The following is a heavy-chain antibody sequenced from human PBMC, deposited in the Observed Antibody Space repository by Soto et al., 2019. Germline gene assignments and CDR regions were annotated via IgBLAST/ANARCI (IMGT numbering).Heavy chain of an antibody. D-gene: IGHD3-22*01. J-gene: IGHJ4*02. CDR1: GGTFSSYA. CDR3: ARDGHYYASSGYYEYYFDY. CDR2: IIPIFGTA. V-gene: IGHV1-69*12. Sequence: QVQLVQSGAEVKKPGSSVKVSCKASGGTFSSYAISWVRQAPGQGLEWMGGIIPIFGTANYAQKFQGRVTITADESTSTAYMELGSLRSEDTAVYYCARDGHYYASSGYYEYYFDYWGQGTLVTVSS.